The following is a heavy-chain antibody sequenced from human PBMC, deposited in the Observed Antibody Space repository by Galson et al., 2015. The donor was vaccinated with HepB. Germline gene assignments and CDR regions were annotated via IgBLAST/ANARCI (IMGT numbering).Heavy chain of an antibody. CDR1: GFTFSSSA. J-gene: IGHJ4*02. Sequence: SLRLSCAASGFTFSSSAMHWVRQAPGKGLEWVAVISFDGSNEFYADSVKGRFTVSRDNSKNTLYLQMNGLRAEDTAVYYCARARYYDGSGYFDSWGQGTLVTVSS. CDR2: ISFDGSNE. CDR3: ARARYYDGSGYFDS. V-gene: IGHV3-30-3*01. D-gene: IGHD3-22*01.